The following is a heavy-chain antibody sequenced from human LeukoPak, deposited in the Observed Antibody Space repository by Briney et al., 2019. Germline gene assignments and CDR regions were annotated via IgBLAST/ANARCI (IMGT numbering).Heavy chain of an antibody. CDR3: ARAGTDWSIDY. CDR2: INTDGSST. D-gene: IGHD3-9*01. V-gene: IGHV3-74*01. J-gene: IGHJ4*02. Sequence: GGSLRLSCAVSGFTFRSYWLHWVRQAPGKGLVWVSLINTDGSSTTYADSVKGRFTISRDNAKNTLYLHMNSLRAEDTAVYYCARAGTDWSIDYWGQGTLVTASS. CDR1: GFTFRSYW.